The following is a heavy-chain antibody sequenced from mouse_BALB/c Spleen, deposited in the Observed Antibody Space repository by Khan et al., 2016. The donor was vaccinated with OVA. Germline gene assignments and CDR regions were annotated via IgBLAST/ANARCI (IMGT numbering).Heavy chain of an antibody. CDR3: ARQGGIYDGPFDY. D-gene: IGHD2-3*01. CDR1: GFTFNNYA. J-gene: IGHJ2*01. CDR2: VSSGGSYT. V-gene: IGHV5-9-3*01. Sequence: EVELVESGGGLVKPGGSLKLSCAASGFTFNNYAMSWVRQTPEKRLEWVATVSSGGSYTSYPDSVKGRFTISRDNAKNTLYLHMSSLRSEDTAMYYCARQGGIYDGPFDYWGQGTTLTVSS.